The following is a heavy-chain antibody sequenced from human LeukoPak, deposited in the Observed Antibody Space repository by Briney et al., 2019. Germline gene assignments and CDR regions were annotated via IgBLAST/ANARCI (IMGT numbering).Heavy chain of an antibody. CDR1: GGSISSGSYC. V-gene: IGHV4-61*09. Sequence: SETLSLTCTVSGGSISSGSYCWSWIRQPAGKGLEWVGHIYSSGSTNYNPSLKSRVTISVDTSKNQFSLKLSSVTAADTAVYYCARGLWGQQLVRRLVYWFDPWGQGTLVTVSS. CDR2: IYSSGST. CDR3: ARGLWGQQLVRRLVYWFDP. D-gene: IGHD6-13*01. J-gene: IGHJ5*02.